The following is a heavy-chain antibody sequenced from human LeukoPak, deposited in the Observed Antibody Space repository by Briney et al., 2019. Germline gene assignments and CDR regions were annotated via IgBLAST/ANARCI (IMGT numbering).Heavy chain of an antibody. CDR3: ARDLWHREEGGMDV. CDR2: IHYSGST. CDR1: GGSISSYY. Sequence: SETLSLTCTVSGGSISSYYWTWIRQPPGKGLEWIGYIHYSGSTNYNPSLKSRVTISVDTSKNQFSLKLSSVTAADTAVYYCARDLWHREEGGMDVWGQGTTVTVSS. V-gene: IGHV4-59*01. J-gene: IGHJ6*02. D-gene: IGHD1-14*01.